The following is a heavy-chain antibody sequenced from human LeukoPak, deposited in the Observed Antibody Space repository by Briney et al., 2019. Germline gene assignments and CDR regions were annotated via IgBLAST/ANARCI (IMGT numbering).Heavy chain of an antibody. J-gene: IGHJ4*02. D-gene: IGHD4/OR15-4a*01. CDR3: AREREPLDYGDSTNLDY. CDR1: GFIFSSYS. Sequence: GGSLRLSCTASGFIFSSYSMNWVRQAPGKGLEWVSFIGSKTGNMYYGDSVKGRFTISRDDAKNSIYLQMNSLRVEDTAVYYCAREREPLDYGDSTNLDYWGQGTLVTVSS. CDR2: IGSKTGNM. V-gene: IGHV3-21*01.